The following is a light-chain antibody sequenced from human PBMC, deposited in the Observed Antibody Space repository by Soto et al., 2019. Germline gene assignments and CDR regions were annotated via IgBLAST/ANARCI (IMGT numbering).Light chain of an antibody. CDR3: QQYGSSPFT. J-gene: IGKJ4*01. V-gene: IGKV3-20*01. Sequence: GTLSLSPGERATLSCRASQSVSSSYLAWYQQKPGQAPRLLIYGASSRATGIPDRFSGSGSGTDFTLTISRLEPEDFAVYYCQQYGSSPFTFGGGTKVDIK. CDR2: GAS. CDR1: QSVSSSY.